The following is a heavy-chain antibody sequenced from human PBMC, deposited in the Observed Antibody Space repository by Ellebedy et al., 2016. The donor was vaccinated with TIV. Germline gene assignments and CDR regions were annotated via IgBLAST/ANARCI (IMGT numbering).Heavy chain of an antibody. D-gene: IGHD2-2*01. Sequence: AASVKVSCKASGYTFTSYGISWVRQAPGQGLEWMGWISAYNGNTNYAQKLQGRVTMTTDTSTSTAYMELRSLRSDDTAVYYCARGFPAQLYCSSTSCEPYYYYYYGMDVWGQGTTVTVSS. CDR2: ISAYNGNT. CDR3: ARGFPAQLYCSSTSCEPYYYYYYGMDV. V-gene: IGHV1-18*01. J-gene: IGHJ6*01. CDR1: GYTFTSYG.